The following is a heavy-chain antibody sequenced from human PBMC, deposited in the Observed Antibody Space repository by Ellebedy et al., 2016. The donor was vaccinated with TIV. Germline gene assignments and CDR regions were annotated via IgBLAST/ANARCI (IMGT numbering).Heavy chain of an antibody. CDR3: ARDYGGEMGSAGY. CDR1: GFTFSSYT. V-gene: IGHV3-21*01. D-gene: IGHD4-23*01. Sequence: PGGSLRLSCAASGFTFSSYTMNWVRQAPGKGLEWVSSVNPDGQKFFYVDSVKGRFTLSRDNAKNSLCMQMNSLRAEDTAVYYCARDYGGEMGSAGYWGRGTQVTVSS. J-gene: IGHJ4*02. CDR2: VNPDGQKF.